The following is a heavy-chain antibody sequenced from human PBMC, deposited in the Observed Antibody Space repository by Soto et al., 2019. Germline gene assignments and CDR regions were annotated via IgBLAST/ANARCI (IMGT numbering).Heavy chain of an antibody. D-gene: IGHD6-13*01. V-gene: IGHV3-30-3*01. Sequence: GGSLRLSCAASGFTFSSYAMHWVRQAPGKGLEWVAVISYDGSNKYYADSVKGRFTISRDNSKNTLYLQMNSLRAEDTAVYYCARANVAAAGIAWGQGTLVTVSS. CDR1: GFTFSSYA. J-gene: IGHJ5*02. CDR2: ISYDGSNK. CDR3: ARANVAAAGIA.